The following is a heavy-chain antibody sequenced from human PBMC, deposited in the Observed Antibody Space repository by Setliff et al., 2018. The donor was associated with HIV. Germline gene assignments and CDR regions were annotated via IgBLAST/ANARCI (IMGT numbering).Heavy chain of an antibody. Sequence: GASVKVSCKASGYSFTDYFIHWVRQAPGQGLEWMGWISPHNADTNIPQRFRGRVTMTRDTSINTAYLELGRLRSDDTAVYYCARQLSNSLDYWGKGTLVTVSS. J-gene: IGHJ4*02. CDR3: ARQLSNSLDY. D-gene: IGHD7-27*01. CDR2: ISPHNADT. V-gene: IGHV1-2*02. CDR1: GYSFTDYF.